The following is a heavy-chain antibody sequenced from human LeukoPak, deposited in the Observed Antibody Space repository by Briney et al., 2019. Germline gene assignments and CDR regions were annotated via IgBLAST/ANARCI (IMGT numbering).Heavy chain of an antibody. CDR2: ISGSGGST. CDR1: GFTFSSYA. J-gene: IGHJ4*02. V-gene: IGHV3-23*01. CDR3: AKSERGSGLFLYFDY. D-gene: IGHD3-16*01. Sequence: GGSLRLSCAASGFTFSSYAMSWVRQAPGKGLEWVSAISGSGGSTYYADSVKGRFTISRDNSKNTLYLQMNSLRAEDTAVYYCAKSERGSGLFLYFDYWGQGTLVTVSS.